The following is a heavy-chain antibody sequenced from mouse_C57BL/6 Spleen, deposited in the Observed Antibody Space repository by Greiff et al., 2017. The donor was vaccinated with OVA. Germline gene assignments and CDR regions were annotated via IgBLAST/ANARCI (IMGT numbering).Heavy chain of an antibody. CDR1: GFTFSNYW. Sequence: EVQGVESGGGLVQPGGSMKLSCVASGFTFSNYWMNWVRQSPEKGLEWVAQIRLKSDNYATHYAVSVKGRFTISRDDSKSSVYLQMNNLRAEDTGIYYCTATVVASNWYFDVWGTGTTVTVSS. D-gene: IGHD1-1*01. CDR3: TATVVASNWYFDV. V-gene: IGHV6-3*01. CDR2: IRLKSDNYAT. J-gene: IGHJ1*03.